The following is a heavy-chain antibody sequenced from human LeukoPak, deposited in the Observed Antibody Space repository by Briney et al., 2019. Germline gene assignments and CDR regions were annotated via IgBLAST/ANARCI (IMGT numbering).Heavy chain of an antibody. CDR1: GFTFSNAW. CDR2: IKQDGSEK. D-gene: IGHD6-19*01. V-gene: IGHV3-7*01. Sequence: GGSLRLSCAASGFTFSNAWMSWVRQAPGKGLEWVANIKQDGSEKYYVDSVKGRFTISRDNAKNSLYLQMNSLRAEDTAVYYCAREPPSYSSGWYYFDYWGQGTLVTVSS. J-gene: IGHJ4*02. CDR3: AREPPSYSSGWYYFDY.